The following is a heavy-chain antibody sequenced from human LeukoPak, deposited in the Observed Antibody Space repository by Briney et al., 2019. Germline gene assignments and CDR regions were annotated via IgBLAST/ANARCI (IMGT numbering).Heavy chain of an antibody. D-gene: IGHD1-26*01. J-gene: IGHJ6*02. CDR2: INAGNGNT. CDR1: GYTFTSYA. V-gene: IGHV1-3*01. Sequence: ASVKVSCKASGYTFTSYAMHWVRQAPGQRLEWMGWINAGNGNTKYSQKFQGRVTITRDTSASTAYMELSSLRSEDTAVYYCASSGELPDYYYYGMDVWGQGTTVTVSS. CDR3: ASSGELPDYYYYGMDV.